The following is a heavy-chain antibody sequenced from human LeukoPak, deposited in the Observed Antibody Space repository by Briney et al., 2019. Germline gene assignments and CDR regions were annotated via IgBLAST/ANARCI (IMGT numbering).Heavy chain of an antibody. CDR3: ASTLRDGYNEDYYFDY. CDR1: GGSISSHY. J-gene: IGHJ4*02. Sequence: SETLSLTCTVSGGSISSHYWCWLRQPPGKGLAWIGYIYYSGSTNYNPSLKSRVTISVDTSKNQFSLKLSSVTAADTAVYYCASTLRDGYNEDYYFDYWGQGTLVTVSS. CDR2: IYYSGST. D-gene: IGHD5-24*01. V-gene: IGHV4-59*08.